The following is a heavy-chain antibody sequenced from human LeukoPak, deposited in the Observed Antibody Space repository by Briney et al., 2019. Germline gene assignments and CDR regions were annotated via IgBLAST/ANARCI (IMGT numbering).Heavy chain of an antibody. J-gene: IGHJ4*02. Sequence: AGSLRLSCATSGFIFSSHSMDWVRQAPGKGLEWVASISSDSVYTYYTESVKGRFTISKDNAKNSLHLQMNSLRAEDTAVYYCARPPYSSSSPIDYWGQGTLVTVSS. CDR1: GFIFSSHS. CDR3: ARPPYSSSSPIDY. V-gene: IGHV3-21*01. CDR2: ISSDSVYT. D-gene: IGHD6-13*01.